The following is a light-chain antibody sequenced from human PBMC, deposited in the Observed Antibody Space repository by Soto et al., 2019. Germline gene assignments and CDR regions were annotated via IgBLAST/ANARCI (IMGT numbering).Light chain of an antibody. CDR1: QSVSRSY. V-gene: IGKV3-20*01. CDR3: QQYGSSPPT. CDR2: GAS. J-gene: IGKJ2*01. Sequence: EIVLTQSPGTLSLSPGERANLSCRASQSVSRSYLDWYQQKPGQAPRLLIYGASSRATGIPDRFSGSGSGTDVTLTISRLEPEDFAVYYCQQYGSSPPTFGQGTKLEIK.